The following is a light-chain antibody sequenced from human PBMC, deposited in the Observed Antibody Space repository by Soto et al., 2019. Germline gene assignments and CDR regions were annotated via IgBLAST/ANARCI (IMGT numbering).Light chain of an antibody. CDR1: SSNIGSNY. CDR2: RNN. V-gene: IGLV1-47*01. CDR3: AAWDDSLSGWV. J-gene: IGLJ3*02. Sequence: QPVLIQPPSASGTPGQRVTISCSGSSSNIGSNYVYWYQQLPGTAPKLLIYRNNERPSGVPDRFSGSKSGTSASLAISGLRSDDETDYYCAAWDDSLSGWVFGGGTKLTVL.